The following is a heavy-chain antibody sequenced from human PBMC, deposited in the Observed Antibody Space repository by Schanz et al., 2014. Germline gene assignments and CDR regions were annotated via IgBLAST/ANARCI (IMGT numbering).Heavy chain of an antibody. D-gene: IGHD3-9*01. CDR2: IYSGVST. J-gene: IGHJ4*02. CDR3: AKHVRSLTGNDY. V-gene: IGHV3-66*04. CDR1: GFIVSSTY. Sequence: EVQLVESGGDLVQPGGSQRLSCAASGFIVSSTYMTWVRQAPGKGLEWVSIIYSGVSTYYADSVKGRFSISRDNGETSVYLQVNSLRAEDTAVYYCAKHVRSLTGNDYWGQGTLVTVSS.